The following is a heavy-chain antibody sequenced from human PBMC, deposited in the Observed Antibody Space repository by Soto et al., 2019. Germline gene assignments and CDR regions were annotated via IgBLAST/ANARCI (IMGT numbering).Heavy chain of an antibody. J-gene: IGHJ6*03. D-gene: IGHD2-2*01. CDR2: ISGSGGST. V-gene: IGHV3-23*01. CDR3: AKDMVVVPAAYYYYYMDV. CDR1: GFTFSSYA. Sequence: GGSLRLSCAASGFTFSSYAMSWVRQAPGKGLEWVSAISGSGGSTYYADSVKGRFTISRDNSKNTLYLQMNSLRAEDTAVYYCAKDMVVVPAAYYYYYMDVWGKGTTVTVSS.